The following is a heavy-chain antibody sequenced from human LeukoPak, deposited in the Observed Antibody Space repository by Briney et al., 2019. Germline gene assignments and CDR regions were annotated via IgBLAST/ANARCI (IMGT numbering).Heavy chain of an antibody. CDR2: VGIDSGNT. CDR1: GFIFSDYS. Sequence: GGSLRLSCAASGFIFSDYSMNWVRQAPGKGLEWISYVGIDSGNTKYADSVKGRFTISGDNAKKSLYLQMNSLRVEETAVYYCGRDYRFPFENGGKGPLVTVS. CDR3: GRDYRFPFEN. V-gene: IGHV3-21*05. J-gene: IGHJ4*02.